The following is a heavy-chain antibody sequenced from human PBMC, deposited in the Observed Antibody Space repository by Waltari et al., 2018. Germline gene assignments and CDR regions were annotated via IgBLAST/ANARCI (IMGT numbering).Heavy chain of an antibody. J-gene: IGHJ4*02. CDR2: ISGSGGST. D-gene: IGHD4-17*01. CDR3: ATDPAYGDFYFDY. Sequence: EVQLVESGGGLVQPGGSLRLSCAASGFTFSSYAMSWVRQAPGKGLEWVSAISGSGGSTYYADSVKCRFTISRENYNNTLYLQMNSLRAEDTSVYYCATDPAYGDFYFDYWGQGTLVTVSS. CDR1: GFTFSSYA. V-gene: IGHV3-23*04.